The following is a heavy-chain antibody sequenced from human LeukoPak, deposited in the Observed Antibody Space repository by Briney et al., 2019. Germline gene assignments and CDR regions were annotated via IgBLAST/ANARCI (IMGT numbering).Heavy chain of an antibody. CDR2: ISSSSSTI. J-gene: IGHJ4*02. CDR3: AKDPDIVATGIDY. D-gene: IGHD5-12*01. V-gene: IGHV3-48*01. CDR1: GFTFSSYS. Sequence: GGSLRLSCAASGFTFSSYSMNWVRHTPGKGQEWVSYISSSSSTIYYADSVKGRFTISRDNAKNSLYLQMNSLRAEDTAVYYCAKDPDIVATGIDYWGQGTLVTVSS.